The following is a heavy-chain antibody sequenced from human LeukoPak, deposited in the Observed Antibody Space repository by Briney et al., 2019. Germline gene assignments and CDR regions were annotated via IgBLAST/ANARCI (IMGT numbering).Heavy chain of an antibody. V-gene: IGHV1-18*01. CDR3: AREWRGGSFYYYYGMDV. CDR2: ISAYNGNT. D-gene: IGHD3-3*01. CDR1: GYTFTSYG. J-gene: IGHJ6*02. Sequence: GASVKVSCKASGYTFTSYGISWVRQAPGQGLEWMGWISAYNGNTNYAQKFQGWVTMTRDTSISTAYMELSRLRSDDTAVYYCAREWRGGSFYYYYGMDVWGQGTTVTVSS.